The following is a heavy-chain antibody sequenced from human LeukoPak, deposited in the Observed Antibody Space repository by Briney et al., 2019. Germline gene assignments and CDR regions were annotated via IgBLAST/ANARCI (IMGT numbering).Heavy chain of an antibody. J-gene: IGHJ4*02. Sequence: GASVTVSFKASGYTFTSYGISWVRQAPGQGLEWMGRIIPILGIANYAQKFQGRVTITADKSTSTAYMELSSLRSEDTAVYYCARARLMVYADYWGQGTLVTVSS. V-gene: IGHV1-69*04. CDR2: IIPILGIA. CDR3: ARARLMVYADY. D-gene: IGHD2-8*01. CDR1: GYTFTSYG.